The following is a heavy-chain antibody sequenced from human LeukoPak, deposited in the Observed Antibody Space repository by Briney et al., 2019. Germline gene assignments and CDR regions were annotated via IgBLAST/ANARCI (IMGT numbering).Heavy chain of an antibody. CDR3: AKLVGMATIRWLGAFDI. D-gene: IGHD5-24*01. J-gene: IGHJ3*02. CDR2: ISWNSGNI. Sequence: GGSLRLSCAASGFTFSNYAMHWVRQAPGKGLEWVSGISWNSGNIDYADSVKGRFTISRDNAKNSLYLQMNSLRADDTALYYCAKLVGMATIRWLGAFDIWAKGQWSPSLQ. CDR1: GFTFSNYA. V-gene: IGHV3-9*01.